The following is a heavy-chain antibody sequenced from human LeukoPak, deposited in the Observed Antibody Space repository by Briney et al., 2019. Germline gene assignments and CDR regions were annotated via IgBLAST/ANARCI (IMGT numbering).Heavy chain of an antibody. D-gene: IGHD3-9*01. V-gene: IGHV4-39*07. J-gene: IGHJ4*02. Sequence: SETLSLTCTVSGGSISSSSYYWSWIRQPPGKGLEWIGEINHSGSTNYNPSLKSRVTISVDTSKNQFSLKLSSVTAADTAVYYCARGVDILTGYHFDYWGQGTLVTVSS. CDR2: INHSGST. CDR1: GGSISSSSYY. CDR3: ARGVDILTGYHFDY.